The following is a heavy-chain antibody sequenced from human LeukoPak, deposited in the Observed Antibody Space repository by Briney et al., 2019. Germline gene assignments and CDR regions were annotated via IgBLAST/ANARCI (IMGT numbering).Heavy chain of an antibody. CDR2: ISSSSSYI. V-gene: IGHV3-21*01. D-gene: IGHD3-16*01. J-gene: IGHJ4*02. CDR1: GFFFRNYW. Sequence: GGSLRLSCAASGFFFRNYWMSWVRQAPGKGLEWVSSISSSSSYIYYADSVKGRFTISRDNAKNSLYLQMNSLRAEDTAVYYCARDRFVIWGQGTLVTVSS. CDR3: ARDRFVI.